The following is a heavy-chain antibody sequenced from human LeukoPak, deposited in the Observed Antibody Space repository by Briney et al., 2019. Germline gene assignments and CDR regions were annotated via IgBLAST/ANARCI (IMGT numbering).Heavy chain of an antibody. D-gene: IGHD4-11*01. Sequence: PSETLSLTCAVYGGSFSGYYWSWIRQHPGKGLEWIGNIYYSGSTFYNPSLKSRLTISVDTSKNQFSLKLSSVTAADTAVYYCARYYTDYSNYFGVDYWGQGTLVTVSS. J-gene: IGHJ4*02. CDR3: ARYYTDYSNYFGVDY. CDR2: IYYSGST. V-gene: IGHV4-31*11. CDR1: GGSFSGYY.